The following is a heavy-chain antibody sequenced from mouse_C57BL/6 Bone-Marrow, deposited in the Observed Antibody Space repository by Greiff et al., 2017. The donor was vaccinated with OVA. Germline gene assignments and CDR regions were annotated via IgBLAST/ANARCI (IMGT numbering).Heavy chain of an antibody. CDR2: IHPNSGST. D-gene: IGHD3-3*01. J-gene: IGHJ4*01. V-gene: IGHV1-64*01. CDR1: GYTFTSYW. CDR3: ARSVGLWERYYAMDY. Sequence: QVQLQQPGAELVKPGASVKLSCKASGYTFTSYWMHWVKQRPGQGLEWIGMIHPNSGSTNYNEKFKSKATLTVDKSSSTAYMQLSSLTSEDSAVYYCARSVGLWERYYAMDYWGQGTSVTVSS.